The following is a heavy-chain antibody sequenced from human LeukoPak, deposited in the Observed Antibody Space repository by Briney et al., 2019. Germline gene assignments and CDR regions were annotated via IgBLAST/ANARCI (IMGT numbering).Heavy chain of an antibody. CDR2: ISSSGSTI. Sequence: GGSLRLSCAASGFTFSDYYMSWTRQAPGKGLEWVSYISSSGSTIYYADSVKGRFTISRDNAKNSLYLQMNSLRAEDTAVYYCASQGREQQLAPIYYMDVWGKGTTVTVSS. D-gene: IGHD6-13*01. J-gene: IGHJ6*03. CDR1: GFTFSDYY. V-gene: IGHV3-11*04. CDR3: ASQGREQQLAPIYYMDV.